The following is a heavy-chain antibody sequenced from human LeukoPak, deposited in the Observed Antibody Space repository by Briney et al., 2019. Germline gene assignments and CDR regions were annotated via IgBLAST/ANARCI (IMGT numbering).Heavy chain of an antibody. CDR1: GGSISTSGYF. CDR3: AGGGISGTGSFDF. J-gene: IGHJ4*02. V-gene: IGHV4-39*01. CDR2: VYYSGST. D-gene: IGHD1-20*01. Sequence: SETLSLTCTVSGGSISTSGYFWGWIRQPPGKGLEWIGSVYYSGSTYYNPSLRSRVTISVDTSKNQFSLRLNSVTAADTAVYYCAGGGISGTGSFDFWGRGTLVTVSS.